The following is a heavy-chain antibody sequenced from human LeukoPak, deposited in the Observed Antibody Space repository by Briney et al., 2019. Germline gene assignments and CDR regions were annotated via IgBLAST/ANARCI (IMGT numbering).Heavy chain of an antibody. CDR1: GYTFTDYY. V-gene: IGHV1-2*02. CDR2: INPNSGGT. D-gene: IGHD3-10*01. Sequence: GASVKVSCKASGYTFTDYYMHWVRQAPGHGLEWMGWINPNSGGTNYAQNFQGRVTMTRNTSISTAFLELSSLRSDDTAVYYCAREAYGSGSFRTDYYYMDVWGKGTTVTISS. CDR3: AREAYGSGSFRTDYYYMDV. J-gene: IGHJ6*03.